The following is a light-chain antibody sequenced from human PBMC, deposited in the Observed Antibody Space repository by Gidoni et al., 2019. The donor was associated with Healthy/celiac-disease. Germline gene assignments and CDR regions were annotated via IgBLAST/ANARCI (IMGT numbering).Light chain of an antibody. V-gene: IGKV3-11*01. CDR3: QQRSNWPSGS. CDR1: QSVSSY. CDR2: DAS. Sequence: IVLTQSPATLSLSLGERATPSCSASQSVSSYLAWYQQKPGQAPRLLIYDASNRATGIPARFRGSGSGTDFTLTISSLRPEDFEVYYCQQRSNWPSGSFGQGTKLEIK. J-gene: IGKJ2*04.